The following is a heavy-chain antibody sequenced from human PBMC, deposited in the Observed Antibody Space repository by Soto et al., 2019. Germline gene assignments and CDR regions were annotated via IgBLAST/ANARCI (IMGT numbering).Heavy chain of an antibody. Sequence: SETLSLTCTVSGGSISSSSYYWGWIRQPPGRGLEWIGSIYYSGSTYYNPSLKSRVTISVDTSKNQFSLRLSSVTAADTAVYYCARHLTSTIFGVVITSDFDYWGQGTLVTVSS. D-gene: IGHD3-3*01. CDR2: IYYSGST. V-gene: IGHV4-39*01. J-gene: IGHJ4*02. CDR3: ARHLTSTIFGVVITSDFDY. CDR1: GGSISSSSYY.